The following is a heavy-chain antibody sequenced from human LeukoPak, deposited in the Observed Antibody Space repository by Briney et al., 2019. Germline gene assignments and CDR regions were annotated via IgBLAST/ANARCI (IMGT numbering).Heavy chain of an antibody. D-gene: IGHD4-17*01. Sequence: GGSLRLSCAASGFSVSNTYMSWVRQAPGEGLEWVSVIFRGEKTYYADSVKGRFTISRDSSTNTVYLQMASLRAEDTAIYYCVKEVPGTTVYDWGQGTLVTVSS. J-gene: IGHJ4*02. CDR2: IFRGEKT. V-gene: IGHV3-66*01. CDR1: GFSVSNTY. CDR3: VKEVPGTTVYD.